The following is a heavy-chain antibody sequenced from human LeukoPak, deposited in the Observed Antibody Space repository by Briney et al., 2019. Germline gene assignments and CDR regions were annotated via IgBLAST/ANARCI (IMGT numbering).Heavy chain of an antibody. D-gene: IGHD3-3*01. V-gene: IGHV3-23*01. CDR1: GFTFSSYT. J-gene: IGHJ4*02. CDR3: AKDETGFLNYFHY. CDR2: IDSSGTKT. Sequence: GGSLRLSCAASGFTFSSYTMSWVRQAPGKGLAWVSGIDSSGTKTTYADSVKGRFTISRDNPRNTLYLQMNSLRAEDAAVYYCAKDETGFLNYFHYWGQGALVTVSS.